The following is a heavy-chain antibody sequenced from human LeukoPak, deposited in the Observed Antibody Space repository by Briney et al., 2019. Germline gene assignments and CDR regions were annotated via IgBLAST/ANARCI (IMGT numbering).Heavy chain of an antibody. CDR3: ARDPYFDAFDM. D-gene: IGHD3-3*01. J-gene: IGHJ3*02. Sequence: PGGSLRLSCVASGFIFSSYWMSWVRQAPGKGLEWVANIKDDGNEQYCVDSVRGRFTIFRDNAKNSLYLQMNSLRAEDTAMYYCARDPYFDAFDMWGQGTMVTVSS. CDR1: GFIFSSYW. V-gene: IGHV3-7*01. CDR2: IKDDGNEQ.